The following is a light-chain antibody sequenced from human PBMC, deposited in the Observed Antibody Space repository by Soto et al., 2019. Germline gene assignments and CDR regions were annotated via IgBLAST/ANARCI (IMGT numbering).Light chain of an antibody. V-gene: IGKV3-15*01. CDR2: GSS. Sequence: EIVMTQSPATLSVSPGGRATLSCRASQSISDTLAWYQQKPGQAPRLLIYGSSRRATGFPARFSCSVTGTDFTLTISSLQSEDFAVDYCQQYDNRPWTFGQGTKVEI. CDR1: QSISDT. CDR3: QQYDNRPWT. J-gene: IGKJ1*01.